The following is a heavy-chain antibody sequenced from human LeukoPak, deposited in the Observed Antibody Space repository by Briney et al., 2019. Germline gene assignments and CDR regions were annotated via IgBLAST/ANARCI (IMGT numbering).Heavy chain of an antibody. D-gene: IGHD3-10*01. Sequence: PGGSLRLSCAASGFTFSSYAMHWVRQAPGKGLEWVAVISDDGSNKYYADSVKGRFTISRDNSKNTLYVQMNSLRAEDTAVYYCARIFRGAYFDYWGQGTLVTVSS. CDR1: GFTFSSYA. CDR2: ISDDGSNK. J-gene: IGHJ4*02. V-gene: IGHV3-30*04. CDR3: ARIFRGAYFDY.